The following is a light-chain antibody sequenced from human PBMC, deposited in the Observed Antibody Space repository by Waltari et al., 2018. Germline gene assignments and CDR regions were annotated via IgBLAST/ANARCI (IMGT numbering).Light chain of an antibody. CDR2: GAS. Sequence: EVVLTQSPGTLSLSPGERATLSCRASQRLIKRYVAWYHQKPGQAPTLRIYGASNRAAGIPDRFSGSGSETDFTLTISRLEPEDFGVYYCQQYGSSVMYTFGQGTRLEIK. V-gene: IGKV3-20*01. CDR1: QRLIKRY. CDR3: QQYGSSVMYT. J-gene: IGKJ2*01.